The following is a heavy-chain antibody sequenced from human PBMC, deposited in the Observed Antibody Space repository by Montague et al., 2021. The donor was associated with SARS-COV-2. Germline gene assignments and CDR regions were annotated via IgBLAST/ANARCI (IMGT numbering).Heavy chain of an antibody. V-gene: IGHV4-61*02. CDR1: GGSIRSDTSY. CDR2: IYGGGSA. D-gene: IGHD4-17*01. CDR3: ARENRGGDGPGYYFYFGMDV. Sequence: TLSLTCSVSGGSIRSDTSYYNWFRQPDGKGLEWVGRIYGGGSASYNPSLKSRVIISLATSKNEVSLKMSSVTAADSARYSCARENRGGDGPGYYFYFGMDVWGRGTTVTVSS. J-gene: IGHJ6*02.